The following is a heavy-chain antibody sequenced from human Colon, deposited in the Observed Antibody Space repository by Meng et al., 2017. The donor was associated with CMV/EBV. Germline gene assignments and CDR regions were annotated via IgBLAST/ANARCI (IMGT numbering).Heavy chain of an antibody. CDR3: ARDRLGGIDY. CDR2: SDGAAQ. V-gene: IGHV3-30-3*01. Sequence: GESLKISCVGSGFIFTAYAMHWVRQAPGKGLEWLASDGAAQNYADSVRGRFFMSRDDSKHSVYLQMDSLRSDDTAVYYCARDRLGGIDYWGQGTLVTVSS. CDR1: GFIFTAYA. J-gene: IGHJ4*02. D-gene: IGHD3-16*01.